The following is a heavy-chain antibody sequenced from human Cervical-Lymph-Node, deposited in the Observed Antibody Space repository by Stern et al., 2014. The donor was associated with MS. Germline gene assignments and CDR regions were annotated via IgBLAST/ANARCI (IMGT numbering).Heavy chain of an antibody. CDR1: GFSLTGHW. D-gene: IGHD1-14*01. CDR3: ARGAGFLVDY. V-gene: IGHV3-7*01. J-gene: IGHJ4*02. CDR2: IKQDGSEK. Sequence: EVHLVESGGGLVQPGGSLRLSCAASGFSLTGHWMNWVRQAPGKGLEWVAIIKQDGSEKHYVDSVKGRFTISRDNARNSLFLEMSSLRVEDTAVYFCARGAGFLVDYWGQGILVTVSS.